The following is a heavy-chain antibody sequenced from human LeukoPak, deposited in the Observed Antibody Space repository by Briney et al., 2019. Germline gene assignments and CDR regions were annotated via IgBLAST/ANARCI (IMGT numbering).Heavy chain of an antibody. J-gene: IGHJ4*02. V-gene: IGHV3-23*01. CDR1: GFTFSSYG. D-gene: IGHD3-9*01. CDR3: AKDKTQTYDILTGYYTPKAFDY. Sequence: PGGTLRLSCAASGFTFSSYGMSWVRQAPGKGLEWVSAISGSGGSTYYADSVKGRFTISRDNSKNTLYLQMNSMRAEDTAVYYCAKDKTQTYDILTGYYTPKAFDYWGQGTLVTVSS. CDR2: ISGSGGST.